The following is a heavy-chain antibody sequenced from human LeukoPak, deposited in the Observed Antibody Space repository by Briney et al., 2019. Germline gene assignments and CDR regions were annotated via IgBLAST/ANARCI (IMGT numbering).Heavy chain of an antibody. Sequence: GASVKVSCKASGGTFSSYAISWVRQAPGQGLEWMGRIIPILGIANYAQKFQGRVTITADKSTSTAYMELSSLRSEDTAVYYCARVSYSGYESYYFDYWGQGTLVTVSS. CDR1: GGTFSSYA. CDR2: IIPILGIA. CDR3: ARVSYSGYESYYFDY. D-gene: IGHD5-12*01. J-gene: IGHJ4*02. V-gene: IGHV1-69*04.